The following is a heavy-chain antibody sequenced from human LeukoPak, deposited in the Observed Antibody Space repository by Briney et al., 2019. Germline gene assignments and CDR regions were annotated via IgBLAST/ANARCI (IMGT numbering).Heavy chain of an antibody. D-gene: IGHD1-26*01. V-gene: IGHV3-23*01. CDR2: ISGSGGST. J-gene: IGHJ4*02. Sequence: GGSLRLSCAASGFTFSSYAMSWVRQAPGKGLEWVSAISGSGGSTYYADSVKGRFTISRDNSKNTLYLQMNSLRVEDTAVYYCARDSVGGWELLGGEDYWGQGTLVTVSS. CDR1: GFTFSSYA. CDR3: ARDSVGGWELLGGEDY.